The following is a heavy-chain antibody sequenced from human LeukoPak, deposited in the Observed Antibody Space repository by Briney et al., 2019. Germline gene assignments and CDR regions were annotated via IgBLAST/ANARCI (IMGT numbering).Heavy chain of an antibody. V-gene: IGHV4-4*09. CDR1: GGSISDHY. CDR2: IYTSGNT. D-gene: IGHD6-13*01. CDR3: ARQGGYSSPFSV. J-gene: IGHJ6*04. Sequence: SETLSLTCTVSGGSISDHYWSWIRPTPGKGLAWIGYIYTSGNTNYNPSLKSRVTLSVDTSRNQFSLRLSSVTAADTAVYYCARQGGYSSPFSVWGKGTTVAVSS.